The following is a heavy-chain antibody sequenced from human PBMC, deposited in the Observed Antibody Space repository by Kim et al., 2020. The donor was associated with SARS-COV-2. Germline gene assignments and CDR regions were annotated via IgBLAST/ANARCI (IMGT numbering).Heavy chain of an antibody. CDR2: IYYSGST. V-gene: IGHV4-39*01. Sequence: SETLSLTCTVSGGSISSSSYYWGWIRQPPGKGLEWIGSIYYSGSTYYNPSLKSRVTISVDTSKNQFSLKLSSVTAADTAVYYCARHGYDSGDYWGQGTLVTVSS. D-gene: IGHD3-22*01. CDR3: ARHGYDSGDY. J-gene: IGHJ4*02. CDR1: GGSISSSSYY.